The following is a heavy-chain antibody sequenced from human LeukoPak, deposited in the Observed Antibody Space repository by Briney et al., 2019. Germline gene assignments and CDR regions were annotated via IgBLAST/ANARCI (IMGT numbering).Heavy chain of an antibody. CDR2: ISSYNGNT. D-gene: IGHD2-21*02. CDR1: GYTFTNYG. J-gene: IGHJ4*02. CDR3: ARVMTAYSPLDY. V-gene: IGHV1-18*01. Sequence: ASVKASCKASGYTFTNYGFTWVRQAPGQGLEWMGWISSYNGNTKYAQSLLGRVTMTTDTSTTTAYMELRSLRSDDTAVYYCARVMTAYSPLDYWGQGTLVTVSS.